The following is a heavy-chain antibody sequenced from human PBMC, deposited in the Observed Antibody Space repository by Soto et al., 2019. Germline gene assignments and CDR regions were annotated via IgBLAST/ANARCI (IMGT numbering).Heavy chain of an antibody. CDR3: AKDRREDYDYMWGSYRSYFFDY. J-gene: IGHJ4*02. CDR1: GFTFSSYA. CDR2: ISGSGGST. V-gene: IGHV3-23*01. D-gene: IGHD3-16*02. Sequence: EVQLLESGGGLVQPGGSLRLSCAASGFTFSSYAMSWVRQAPGKGLEWVSAISGSGGSTYYADSVKGRFTISRDNSKNTLYLQMNSLRAEDTAVYYCAKDRREDYDYMWGSYRSYFFDYWGQGTLVTVSS.